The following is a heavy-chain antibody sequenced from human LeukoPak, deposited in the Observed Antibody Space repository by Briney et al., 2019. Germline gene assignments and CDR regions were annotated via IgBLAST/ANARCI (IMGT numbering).Heavy chain of an antibody. CDR2: IYYSGST. D-gene: IGHD3-10*01. CDR3: ARASGSVSYGMDV. V-gene: IGHV4-61*01. Sequence: SETLSLTCTVSGGSVSSGSYYWSWIRQPPGKGLEWIGYIYYSGSTNYNPSLKSRVTISVDTSKNQFSLKLSSVTAADTAVYYCARASGSVSYGMDVWGQGTTVTVSS. CDR1: GGSVSSGSYY. J-gene: IGHJ6*02.